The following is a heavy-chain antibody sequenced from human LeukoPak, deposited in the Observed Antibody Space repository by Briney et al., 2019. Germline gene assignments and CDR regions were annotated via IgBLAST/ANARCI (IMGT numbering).Heavy chain of an antibody. J-gene: IGHJ5*02. Sequence: GGSQRLSCVASGFTFSNHAMTWVRQAPGKGLEWVSAISADAVDTFYAPSVKGWFTISRDNSKNTMYLQINSLRAEDTAIYYCAKDVWWSVSWGQGTLVTVSS. CDR3: AKDVWWSVS. V-gene: IGHV3-23*01. D-gene: IGHD2-8*02. CDR2: ISADAVDT. CDR1: GFTFSNHA.